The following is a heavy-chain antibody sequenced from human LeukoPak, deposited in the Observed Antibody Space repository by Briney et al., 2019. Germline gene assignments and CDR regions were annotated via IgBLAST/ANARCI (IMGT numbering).Heavy chain of an antibody. D-gene: IGHD7-27*01. V-gene: IGHV1-8*01. J-gene: IGHJ4*02. CDR1: GYTFTSYD. CDR3: VRTPPNWGADY. Sequence: ASVKVSCKASGYTFTSYDINWVRQATGQGLEWMGWMSPNGGNTGYAQKFQGRVTMTRNTAISTAYMELSSLRSEDTAVYFCVRTPPNWGADYWGQGTLVTVSS. CDR2: MSPNGGNT.